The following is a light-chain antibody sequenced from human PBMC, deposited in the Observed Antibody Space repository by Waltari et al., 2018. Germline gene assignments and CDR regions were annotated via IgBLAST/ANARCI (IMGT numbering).Light chain of an antibody. Sequence: TCRASQSISNNLNWYQQKPGKAPRVLIYAASSLQTGVPSRFSGSGSGTDFTLTISSLQPEDFATYYCQQSYNNPRTFGQGTKVEI. V-gene: IGKV1-39*01. J-gene: IGKJ1*01. CDR1: QSISNN. CDR3: QQSYNNPRT. CDR2: AAS.